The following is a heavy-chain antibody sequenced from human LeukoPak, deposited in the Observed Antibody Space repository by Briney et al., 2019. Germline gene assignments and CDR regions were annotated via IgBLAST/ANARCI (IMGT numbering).Heavy chain of an antibody. J-gene: IGHJ6*03. CDR3: ARVLRHSYYMDV. CDR2: TYYSGST. D-gene: IGHD2-21*02. V-gene: IGHV4-59*01. Sequence: PSETLSLTCTVSGGSISSYYWSWIRQPPGKGLEWIGYTYYSGSTNYDPSLNSRVTISVDTSKNQFSLKLSSVTAADTAVYYCARVLRHSYYMDVWGKGTTVTVSS. CDR1: GGSISSYY.